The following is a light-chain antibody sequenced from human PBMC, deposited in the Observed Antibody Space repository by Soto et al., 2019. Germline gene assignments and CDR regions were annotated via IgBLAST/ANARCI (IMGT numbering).Light chain of an antibody. CDR1: SGHSSYA. J-gene: IGLJ2*01. CDR2: LNSDGSH. CDR3: QTWGTSIL. V-gene: IGLV4-69*01. Sequence: QPVLTQSPSASASLGASVKLTCTLSSGHSSYAIAWHQQQPEKGPRYLMKLNSDGSHSKGDGIPDRFSGSSSGAERYLTISSLQSEDEADYYCQTWGTSILFGGGTKLTVL.